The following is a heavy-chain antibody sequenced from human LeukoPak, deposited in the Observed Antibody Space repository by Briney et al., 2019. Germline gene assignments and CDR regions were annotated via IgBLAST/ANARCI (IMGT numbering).Heavy chain of an antibody. CDR3: ARGPPQYCSGGSCYGPFDY. CDR2: INHSGST. D-gene: IGHD2-15*01. J-gene: IGHJ4*02. V-gene: IGHV4-34*01. Sequence: PSETLSLTCAVYGGSFSSYYWSWIRQPPGKGLEWIGEINHSGSTNYNPSLKSRVTISVDTSKNQFSLKLSSVTAADTAVYYCARGPPQYCSGGSCYGPFDYWGQGTLVTVSS. CDR1: GGSFSSYY.